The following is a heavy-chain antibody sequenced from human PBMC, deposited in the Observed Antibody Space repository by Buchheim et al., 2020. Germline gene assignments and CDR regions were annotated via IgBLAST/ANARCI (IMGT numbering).Heavy chain of an antibody. CDR1: GGSFSGYY. CDR3: ASLYPKDYYYGMDV. CDR2: INHSGST. Sequence: QVQLQQWGAGLLKPSETLSLTCAVYGGSFSGYYWSWIRQPPGKGLEWIGEINHSGSTNYNPSLKSRVTISVDTTKNQFSLKLSSVTAADTAVYYCASLYPKDYYYGMDVWGQGTT. J-gene: IGHJ6*02. D-gene: IGHD2-8*01. V-gene: IGHV4-34*01.